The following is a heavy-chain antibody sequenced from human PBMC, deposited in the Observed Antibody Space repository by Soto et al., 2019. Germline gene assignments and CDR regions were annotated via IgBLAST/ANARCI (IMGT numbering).Heavy chain of an antibody. CDR3: AKDSLGYNGIYDAFDV. J-gene: IGHJ3*01. V-gene: IGHV3-23*01. D-gene: IGHD5-12*01. CDR1: GFTFSNYA. CDR2: IGGGDDI. Sequence: VQLLESGGGLVQPGGSLRLSCEASGFTFSNYAMAWVRQTPGEGPEWVSTIGGGDDIFYAESVKGRFIISRDDSRSMRYLQMDNLRVEDKAIYFCAKDSLGYNGIYDAFDVWGQGTVVPFSS.